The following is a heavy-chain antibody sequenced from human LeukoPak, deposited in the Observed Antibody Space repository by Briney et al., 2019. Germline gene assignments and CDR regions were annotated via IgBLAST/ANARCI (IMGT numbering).Heavy chain of an antibody. CDR2: ISWDSDSI. CDR1: GFTFSSYN. J-gene: IGHJ6*03. Sequence: GGSLRLSCAASGFTFSSYNMNWVRQAPGKGLEWVSGISWDSDSIDYADSVKGRFTISRDNAKNSLYLQMNSLRAEDMALYYCAKGGGGRLIYYYYMDVWGKGTTVTVSS. CDR3: AKGGGGRLIYYYYMDV. D-gene: IGHD3-16*01. V-gene: IGHV3-9*03.